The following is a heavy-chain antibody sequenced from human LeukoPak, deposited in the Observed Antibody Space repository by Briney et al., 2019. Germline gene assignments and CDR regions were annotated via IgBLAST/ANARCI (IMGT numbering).Heavy chain of an antibody. D-gene: IGHD3-16*02. CDR3: ARHGYYDYVWGSYRYEYYFDY. CDR1: GGSISSYY. J-gene: IGHJ4*02. Sequence: SETLSLTCTVSGGSISSYYWSWIRQPPGKGLEWIGYIYYSGSTYYNPSLKSRVTISVDTSKNQFSLKLSSVTAADTAVYYCARHGYYDYVWGSYRYEYYFDYWGQGTLVTVSS. V-gene: IGHV4-59*08. CDR2: IYYSGST.